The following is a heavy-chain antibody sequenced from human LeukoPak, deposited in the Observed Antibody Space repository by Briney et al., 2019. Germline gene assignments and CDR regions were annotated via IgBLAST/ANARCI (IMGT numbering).Heavy chain of an antibody. Sequence: SETLSLTCTVSGGSISSYYWSWIRQPPGKGLEWIGYIYYSGSTNYNPSLKSRVTISVDTSKNQFSLKLSSVTAADTAVYYCARDPSYYYGMDVWGQGTTVTVSS. CDR2: IYYSGST. CDR1: GGSISSYY. CDR3: ARDPSYYYGMDV. V-gene: IGHV4-59*01. J-gene: IGHJ6*02.